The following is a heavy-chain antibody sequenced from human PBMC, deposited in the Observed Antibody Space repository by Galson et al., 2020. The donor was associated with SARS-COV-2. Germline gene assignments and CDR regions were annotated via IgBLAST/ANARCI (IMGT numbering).Heavy chain of an antibody. D-gene: IGHD2-15*01. J-gene: IGHJ2*01. CDR1: GFTFSSYA. V-gene: IGHV3-30-3*01. CDR2: RSYDGSNT. Sequence: GESLKISCPASGFTFSSYAMHWVRQAPGKGLAWVAVRSYDGSNTYYADSVKGRFTISRDNSKNTLYLQMNSLRAEDTAVYYCARDGGGYFDLWGRGTLVTVSS. CDR3: ARDGGGYFDL.